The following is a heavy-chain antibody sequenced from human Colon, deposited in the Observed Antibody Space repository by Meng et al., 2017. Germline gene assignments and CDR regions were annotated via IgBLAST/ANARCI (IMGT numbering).Heavy chain of an antibody. Sequence: QVKWVQSGAEVKKPGASVKVSCKASGYIFTNYGISWVRQAPGEGLEWMGWISAYNGNTNSAQKFQDRVTMTTDTSTNTAYMELRSLRSDDTAMYYCARDRQWLGSDYWGQGTLVTVSS. V-gene: IGHV1-18*01. J-gene: IGHJ4*02. CDR2: ISAYNGNT. D-gene: IGHD6-19*01. CDR3: ARDRQWLGSDY. CDR1: GYIFTNYG.